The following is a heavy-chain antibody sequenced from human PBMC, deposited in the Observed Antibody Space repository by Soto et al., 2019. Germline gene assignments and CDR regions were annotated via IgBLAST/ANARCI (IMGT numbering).Heavy chain of an antibody. V-gene: IGHV1-18*01. Sequence: QVQLVQSAGEVKKPGASVKVSCKASGYSFTSYGISWVRRAPGQGLEWMGWISPYNGHTQFVERFQGRVTITTDTSTKTAYMELRNLRSDDTAHYYCARDLTIVPATHPRLENYGMDVWGQGTTVSVSS. CDR2: ISPYNGHT. CDR1: GYSFTSYG. J-gene: IGHJ6*02. CDR3: ARDLTIVPATHPRLENYGMDV. D-gene: IGHD2-2*01.